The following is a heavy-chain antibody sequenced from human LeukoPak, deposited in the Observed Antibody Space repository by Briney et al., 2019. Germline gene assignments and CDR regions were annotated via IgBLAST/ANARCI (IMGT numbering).Heavy chain of an antibody. CDR3: AKDRSGSYNYFDY. V-gene: IGHV3-23*01. CDR2: ISGSGGST. CDR1: GFTFSSYA. J-gene: IGHJ4*02. D-gene: IGHD1-26*01. Sequence: PGGSLRLSCAASGFTFSSYAMSWVRQAPGKGLEWVSAISGSGGSTYYADSVKGRFTISRDNSKSTLYLQMNSLRAEDTAVYYCAKDRSGSYNYFDYWGQGTLVTVSS.